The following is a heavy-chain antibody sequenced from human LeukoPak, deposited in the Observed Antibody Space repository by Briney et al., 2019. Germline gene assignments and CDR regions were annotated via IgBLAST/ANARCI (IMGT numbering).Heavy chain of an antibody. CDR1: GITFSNAW. CDR3: TTTWGRAAFDF. D-gene: IGHD7-27*01. Sequence: GGSLRLSCAASGITFSNAWMSWVCQAPGKGLEWLGRIKTKTDGGTTDYAAPVKGRFTISRDDSKNTLFLQMNSLKIEDTAVYYCTTTWGRAAFDFWGQGTKVTVSS. J-gene: IGHJ3*01. CDR2: IKTKTDGGTT. V-gene: IGHV3-15*01.